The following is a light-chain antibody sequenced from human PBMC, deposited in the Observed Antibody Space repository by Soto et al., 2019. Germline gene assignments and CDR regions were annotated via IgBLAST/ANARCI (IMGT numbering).Light chain of an antibody. V-gene: IGLV2-8*01. CDR1: SSDVGRYNY. Sequence: QSALTQPPSASGSPGQSVTISCTGTSSDVGRYNYVSWYQHHPGKAPKLMIYQVTQRPLGVPDRFSGSKSGNTASLTVSGLQTEDEADYYCASYAGRNNRVFGTGTKLTVL. CDR2: QVT. J-gene: IGLJ1*01. CDR3: ASYAGRNNRV.